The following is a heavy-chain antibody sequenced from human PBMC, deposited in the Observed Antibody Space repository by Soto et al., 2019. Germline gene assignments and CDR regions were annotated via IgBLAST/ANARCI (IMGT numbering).Heavy chain of an antibody. J-gene: IGHJ4*02. V-gene: IGHV4-30-4*01. CDR3: ANSRYGYMFSDY. D-gene: IGHD5-18*01. Sequence: QVQLQESGPGLVKPSQTLSLTCTVSVCAISSVDYYWRWIRQPPGKGLELIGYIYYSGSTYYNPSLKSRLTISVDTSKNHFALKLSSVAAADTAFYYCANSRYGYMFSDYWGQGTLVTVSS. CDR1: VCAISSVDYY. CDR2: IYYSGST.